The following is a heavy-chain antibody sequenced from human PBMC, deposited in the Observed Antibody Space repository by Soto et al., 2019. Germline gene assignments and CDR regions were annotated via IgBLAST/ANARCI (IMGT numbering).Heavy chain of an antibody. CDR1: GYIFTNYD. CDR2: INPNSGNT. D-gene: IGHD3-10*01. CDR3: ARDPSYYGSGSYYPFDY. J-gene: IGHJ4*02. Sequence: GASVKVSCKASGYIFTNYDINWVRQATGQGLEYLGWINPNSGNTGYVQKFQGRVTMTRNTSINTAYMELNSLRVEDTAVYHCARDPSYYGSGSYYPFDYWGQGTPVTVSS. V-gene: IGHV1-8*01.